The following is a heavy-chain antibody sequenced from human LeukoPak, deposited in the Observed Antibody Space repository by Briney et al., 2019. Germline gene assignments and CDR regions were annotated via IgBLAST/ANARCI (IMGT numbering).Heavy chain of an antibody. D-gene: IGHD6-6*01. CDR1: GGSISSYY. CDR3: VLEEHSPL. V-gene: IGHV4-59*01. Sequence: SETLSLTCTVSGGSISSYYWSWIRQPPGKGLEWIGYIYYSGSTNYNPSLKSRVTISVDTSKNQFSLKLSSVTAADTAVYYCVLEEHSPLWGQGTLVTVSS. CDR2: IYYSGST. J-gene: IGHJ4*02.